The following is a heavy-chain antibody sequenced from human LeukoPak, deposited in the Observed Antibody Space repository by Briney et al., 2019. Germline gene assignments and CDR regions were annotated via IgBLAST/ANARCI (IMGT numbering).Heavy chain of an antibody. Sequence: GGSLRLSCAASGFTFSSYAMSWVRQAPGKGLEWVSAISGSGGSTYYADSVKGRFTISRDNSKNTLYLQMNSLRAEDTAVYYCARDRLLYYYDSGPTGHFQHWGQGTLVTV. CDR2: ISGSGGST. J-gene: IGHJ1*01. D-gene: IGHD3-22*01. V-gene: IGHV3-23*01. CDR1: GFTFSSYA. CDR3: ARDRLLYYYDSGPTGHFQH.